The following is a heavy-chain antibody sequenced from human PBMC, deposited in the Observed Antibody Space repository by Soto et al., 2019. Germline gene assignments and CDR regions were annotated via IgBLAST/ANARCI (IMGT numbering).Heavy chain of an antibody. D-gene: IGHD6-19*01. V-gene: IGHV3-30-3*01. J-gene: IGHJ4*01. CDR2: MSYDGTNT. CDR3: ARDPSPYTSGWYGIDF. Sequence: LRLSCTASGFMFSAYAMLWVRQAPGKGLEWVAAMSYDGTNTYYADSLKGRFTISRDNSENTLFLQMSSLTADDSAVYYCARDPSPYTSGWYGIDFWGLGTLVTVSS. CDR1: GFMFSAYA.